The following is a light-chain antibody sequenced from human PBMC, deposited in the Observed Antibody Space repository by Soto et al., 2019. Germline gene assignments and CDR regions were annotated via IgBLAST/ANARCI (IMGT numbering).Light chain of an antibody. CDR3: QQYHSYSGT. Sequence: DIQMTQSPSTLSASVGDRVTITCRASQTISTWLAWYQQKAGKAPKLLIYDASILKSGVPSRFSGSGSGTEFTLTISSLQPDDFATYYCQQYHSYSGTFGQGTKVDIK. J-gene: IGKJ1*01. CDR2: DAS. CDR1: QTISTW. V-gene: IGKV1-5*01.